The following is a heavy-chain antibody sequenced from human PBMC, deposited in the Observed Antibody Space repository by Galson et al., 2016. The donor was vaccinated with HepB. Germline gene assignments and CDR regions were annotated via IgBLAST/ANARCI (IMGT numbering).Heavy chain of an antibody. CDR3: ARDGSGLVGYCSSSSCAFDP. D-gene: IGHD2-2*01. CDR2: VTPMFREA. J-gene: IGHJ5*02. Sequence: SVKVSCKASGGTFSSYVISWVRQAPGQGLEWMGGVTPMFREANYPQKFQGRVTITADEPTSTAYMELSSLTSNDTAVYYCARDGSGLVGYCSSSSCAFDPWGQGTLVTVSS. V-gene: IGHV1-69*13. CDR1: GGTFSSYV.